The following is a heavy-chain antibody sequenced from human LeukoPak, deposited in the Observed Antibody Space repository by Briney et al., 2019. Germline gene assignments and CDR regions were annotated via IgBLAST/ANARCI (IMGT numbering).Heavy chain of an antibody. CDR3: ARRVRAVRTYFFDC. D-gene: IGHD3-10*01. V-gene: IGHV6-1*01. CDR2: TYYRSEWFN. CDR1: GDSVSSNSAV. J-gene: IGHJ4*02. Sequence: SQTLSLTCVISGDSVSSNSAVWNWIRQFPSRGLEWLGRTYYRSEWFNDYALSVKSRITINADTSKNQFSLQLNSVTPEDTAVYYCARRVRAVRTYFFDCWGQGSLVTVSS.